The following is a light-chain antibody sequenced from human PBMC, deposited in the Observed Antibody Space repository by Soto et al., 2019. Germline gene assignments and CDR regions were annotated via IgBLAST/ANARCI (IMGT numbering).Light chain of an antibody. V-gene: IGLV1-40*01. CDR1: SSNIGAGYD. CDR3: QSHDSSLNSWV. J-gene: IGLJ3*02. CDR2: SNT. Sequence: QSVLTQPPSMSWAPGQRVTISCTGSSSNIGAGYDVHWYQLLPGTAPKRLIYSNTNRPSGVPDRFSGSKSGTSASLAITGLQGEEEADYYCQSHDSSLNSWVFGGGTKLTVL.